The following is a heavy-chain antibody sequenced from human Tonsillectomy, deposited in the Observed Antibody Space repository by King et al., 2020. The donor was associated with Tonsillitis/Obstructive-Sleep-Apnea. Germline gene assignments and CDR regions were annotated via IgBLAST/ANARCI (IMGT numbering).Heavy chain of an antibody. V-gene: IGHV3-7*03. J-gene: IGHJ2*01. CDR2: IKQDGSEK. Sequence: VQLVESGRGLVQPGGSLRLSCAASGFTFSNYWVYWVRQAPGKGLEWVANIKQDGSEKYYVASVKGRFTISRDNAKNAHYLQMNSLRAEDLAVYYCARDKAVSWYFDLWGRGTLLTVSS. CDR3: ARDKAVSWYFDL. CDR1: GFTFSNYW.